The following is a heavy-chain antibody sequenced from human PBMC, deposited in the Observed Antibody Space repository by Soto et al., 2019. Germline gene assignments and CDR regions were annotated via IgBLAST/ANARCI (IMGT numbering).Heavy chain of an antibody. CDR1: GGSISSYY. J-gene: IGHJ6*02. V-gene: IGHV4-59*01. D-gene: IGHD1-26*01. Sequence: SETLSLTCTVSGGSISSYYWIWIRQPPGKGLEWIGYIYYSGSTNYNPSLKSRVTISVDTSKNQFSLKLSSVTAADTAVYYCARAFPGGNYYYGMDVWGQGTTVTVSS. CDR2: IYYSGST. CDR3: ARAFPGGNYYYGMDV.